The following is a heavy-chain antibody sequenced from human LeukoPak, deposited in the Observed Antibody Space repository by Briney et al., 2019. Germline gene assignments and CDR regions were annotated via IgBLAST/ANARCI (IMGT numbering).Heavy chain of an antibody. CDR1: GYTFTSYG. D-gene: IGHD2-2*01. V-gene: IGHV1-18*01. J-gene: IGHJ3*02. CDR3: ARDGGYWSSTSCYPRAFDI. CDR2: ISAYNGNT. Sequence: GASVKVSCKASGYTFTSYGISWVRQAPGQGLEWMGWISAYNGNTNYAQKLQGRVTMTTDTSTSTAYMELRSLRSDDTAVYYCARDGGYWSSTSCYPRAFDIWGQGTMVTVSS.